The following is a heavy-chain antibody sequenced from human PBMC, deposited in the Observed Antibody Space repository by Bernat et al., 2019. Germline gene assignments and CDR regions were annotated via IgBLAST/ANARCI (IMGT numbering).Heavy chain of an antibody. D-gene: IGHD3-3*01. V-gene: IGHV3-7*03. J-gene: IGHJ5*02. CDR1: GITFSSYW. CDR3: ARLHHDANWLDP. CDR2: INQEGSEK. Sequence: EVQLVESGGGLVQPGGSLRLSCAASGITFSSYWMSWVRQAPGKGLEWVANINQEGSEKYYVDTVKGRFTCARDNAKNSLFLQMNSLRAEDTAVYYCARLHHDANWLDPWGQGTLVTVSS.